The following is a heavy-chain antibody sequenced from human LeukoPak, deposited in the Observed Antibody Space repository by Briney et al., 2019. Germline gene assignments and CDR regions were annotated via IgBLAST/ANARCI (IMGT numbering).Heavy chain of an antibody. J-gene: IGHJ3*02. CDR3: AREAITIVRGRTFDI. CDR1: GGSISSGGYY. Sequence: SQTLSLTCTVSGGSISSGGYYWSWIRQHPGKGLEWIGYIYYSGSTYYNPSLKSRVTISVDTSKNQFSLKLSSVTAADTAVYYCAREAITIVRGRTFDIWGQGTMVTVSS. D-gene: IGHD3-10*01. CDR2: IYYSGST. V-gene: IGHV4-31*03.